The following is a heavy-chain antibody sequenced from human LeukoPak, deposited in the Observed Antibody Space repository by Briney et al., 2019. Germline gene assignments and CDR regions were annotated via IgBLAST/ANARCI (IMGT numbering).Heavy chain of an antibody. V-gene: IGHV3-48*03. CDR3: ARSARLMKGVVEVTALDD. Sequence: QPGGSLRLSCEDSGFTFRSYEMSWVRQAPGKGLEWIAYLSSSGSAYSYADSVKGRFTIARDNAKNSVYLEMNRLRADDTAVYYCARSARLMKGVVEVTALDDWGQGTLVTVSS. D-gene: IGHD3-3*01. J-gene: IGHJ4*02. CDR1: GFTFRSYE. CDR2: LSSSGSAY.